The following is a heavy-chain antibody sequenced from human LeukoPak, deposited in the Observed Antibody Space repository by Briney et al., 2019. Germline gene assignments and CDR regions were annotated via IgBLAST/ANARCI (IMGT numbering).Heavy chain of an antibody. V-gene: IGHV1-8*01. D-gene: IGHD3-16*01. CDR1: GYTFTSYD. J-gene: IGHJ4*02. CDR3: ARVYRAWGLVPPPLYY. CDR2: MNPNSGNT. Sequence: ASVKVSCKASGYTFTSYDINWVRQATRQGLEWMGWMNPNSGNTGYAQKFQGRGTMTRNTSINTAYMELSSLRSEATAVYYCARVYRAWGLVPPPLYYWGPGTLVTVSS.